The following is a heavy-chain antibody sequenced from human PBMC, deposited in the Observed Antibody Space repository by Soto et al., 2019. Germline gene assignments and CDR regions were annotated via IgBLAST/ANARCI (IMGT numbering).Heavy chain of an antibody. D-gene: IGHD2-21*02. CDR1: GFTFRTYS. J-gene: IGHJ4*02. Sequence: EVQLVESGGGLVKPGESLRLSCAASGFTFRTYSMNWVRQAPGKGLEWVSLISSSSSYIYYADSLKARFTISRDNAKNSLYLEMNNLRAEDTAVYYCARFVSATAINDHWGQGTLVTVSS. CDR3: ARFVSATAINDH. CDR2: ISSSSSYI. V-gene: IGHV3-21*01.